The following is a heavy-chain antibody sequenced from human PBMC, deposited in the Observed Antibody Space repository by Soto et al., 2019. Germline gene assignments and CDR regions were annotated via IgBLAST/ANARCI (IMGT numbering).Heavy chain of an antibody. J-gene: IGHJ4*02. CDR2: IYYSGST. CDR3: ARDHYDSSGGFDY. Sequence: PSETLSLTCTVSGGSISSGDYYWSWIRQPPGKGLEWIGYIYYSGSTYYNPSLKSRVTISVDTSKNQFSLKLSSVTAADTAVYYCARDHYDSSGGFDYWGQGTLVTAPQ. CDR1: GGSISSGDYY. V-gene: IGHV4-30-4*01. D-gene: IGHD3-22*01.